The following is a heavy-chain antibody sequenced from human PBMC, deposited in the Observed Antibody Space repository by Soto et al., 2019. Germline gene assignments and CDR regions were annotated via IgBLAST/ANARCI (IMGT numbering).Heavy chain of an antibody. CDR3: ATYRDDDFWSVYRNRFDP. D-gene: IGHD3-3*01. J-gene: IGHJ5*02. V-gene: IGHV4-39*01. CDR2: IYYSGST. CDR1: DGSISSISYY. Sequence: QLQLQESGPGLVKPSETLSLTCTVSDGSISSISYYWCWIRQPPGKGLEWIGNIYYSGSTYYNPSPKGRVTTAEDTSKNQFSQKLSTVPAADTVVYYGATYRDDDFWSVYRNRFDPWGKGTLVTVSS.